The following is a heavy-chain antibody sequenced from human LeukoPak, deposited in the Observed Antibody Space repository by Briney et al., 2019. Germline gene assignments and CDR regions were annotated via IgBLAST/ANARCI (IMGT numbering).Heavy chain of an antibody. J-gene: IGHJ5*02. D-gene: IGHD6-13*01. CDR2: INHSGST. CDR3: ARDMQQLALNWFDP. CDR1: GGSFSGYY. Sequence: PSETLSLTCAVYGGSFSGYYWSWIRQPPGKGLEWIGEINHSGSTNYNPSLKSRVTMSVDTSKNQFSLKLSSVTAADTAVYYCARDMQQLALNWFDPWGQGTLVTVSS. V-gene: IGHV4-34*01.